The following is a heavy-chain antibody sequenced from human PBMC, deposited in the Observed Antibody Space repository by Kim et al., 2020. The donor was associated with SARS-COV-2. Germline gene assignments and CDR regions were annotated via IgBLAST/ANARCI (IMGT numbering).Heavy chain of an antibody. CDR3: ASFDY. CDR2: WYDGGNK. Sequence: WYDGGNKSLAASVRGRFIISRDNSKTTLYLQMNSLRAEDTAIYYCASFDYWGQGTLVTVSS. V-gene: IGHV3-33*01. J-gene: IGHJ4*02.